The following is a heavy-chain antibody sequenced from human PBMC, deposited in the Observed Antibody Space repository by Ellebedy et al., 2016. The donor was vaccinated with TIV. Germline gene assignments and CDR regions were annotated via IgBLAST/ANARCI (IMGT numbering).Heavy chain of an antibody. CDR3: VRNTSAWDHHGMDV. CDR2: IKQDGGET. D-gene: IGHD6-19*01. J-gene: IGHJ6*02. Sequence: GESLKISCAASGFTFSTYWMTWVRQAPGKGLEWVANIKQDGGETYYVDSVKGRFTISRDNAKNSLYLQMNSLRAEDTAVYYCVRNTSAWDHHGMDVWGQGTTVTVSS. V-gene: IGHV3-7*03. CDR1: GFTFSTYW.